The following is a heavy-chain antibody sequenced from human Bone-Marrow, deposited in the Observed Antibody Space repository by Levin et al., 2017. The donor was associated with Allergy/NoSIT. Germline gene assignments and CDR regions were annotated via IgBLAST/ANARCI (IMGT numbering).Heavy chain of an antibody. CDR3: LIYYDSSGYFWS. CDR2: MNPNSGTT. Sequence: GESLKISCKASGYTFTTYHINWVRQATGQGLEWMGWMNPNSGTTGYAQKFQGRVTMTRTTSISTAYMELSSLRSEDTAVYYCLIYYDSSGYFWSWGQGTLVTVSS. D-gene: IGHD3-22*01. V-gene: IGHV1-8*01. CDR1: GYTFTTYH. J-gene: IGHJ5*02.